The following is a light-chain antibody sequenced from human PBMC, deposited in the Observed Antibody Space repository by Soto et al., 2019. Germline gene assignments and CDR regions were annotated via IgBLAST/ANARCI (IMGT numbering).Light chain of an antibody. CDR1: QTITSY. CDR2: AAS. V-gene: IGKV1-39*01. CDR3: QQSFKTPHT. Sequence: DIQMTQSPSSLSASVGDRVTITCRASQTITSYLYWYQQKPGKAPKLLIYAASSLQSGVPSRFSGGGSGTDFTLTISRQQPEDFATYYCQQSFKTPHTFGQGTKLEIK. J-gene: IGKJ2*01.